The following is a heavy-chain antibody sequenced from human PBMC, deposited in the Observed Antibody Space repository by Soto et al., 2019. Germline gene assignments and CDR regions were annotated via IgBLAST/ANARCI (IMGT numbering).Heavy chain of an antibody. D-gene: IGHD6-19*01. CDR2: ISGSGGST. V-gene: IGHV3-23*01. CDR3: AKDHLRQGSGWYENDY. J-gene: IGHJ4*02. CDR1: GFTFSSYA. Sequence: PGGSLRLSCAASGFTFSSYAMSWVRQAPGKGLEWVSAISGSGGSTYYADSVKGRFTLSRDNSKNTLYLQMNSLRAEDTAVYFCAKDHLRQGSGWYENDYWGQGTLVTVSS.